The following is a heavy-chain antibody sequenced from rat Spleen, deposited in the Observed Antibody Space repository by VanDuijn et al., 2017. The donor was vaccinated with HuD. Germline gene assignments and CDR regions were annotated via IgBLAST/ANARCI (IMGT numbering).Heavy chain of an antibody. CDR3: ARPLIAAIGGFAY. D-gene: IGHD1-2*01. J-gene: IGHJ3*01. V-gene: IGHV2-16*01. Sequence: QVQMKESGPGLVQPSQTLSLTCTVPGFSLTSYGLSWVSQPPGKGREWIGEIWSGGSTHYNPALKSRLSISRDTSKSQVFLKMNSLQTEDTAMYFCARPLIAAIGGFAYWGQGTLVTVSS. CDR2: IWSGGST. CDR1: GFSLTSYG.